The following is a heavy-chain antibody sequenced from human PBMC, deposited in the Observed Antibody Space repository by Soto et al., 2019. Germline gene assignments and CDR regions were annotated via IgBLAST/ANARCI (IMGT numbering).Heavy chain of an antibody. D-gene: IGHD4-17*01. CDR3: ARSPAYGDYANLDT. CDR2: IYTTRSP. J-gene: IGHJ5*02. Sequence: SETLSLTCFVSNFSITDGFHWNWIRQPAGKGLEWIGRIYTTRSPNYNPSLKSRVTMSVDTSKNQFSLKLNLTSVTAADTAVYYCARSPAYGDYANLDTWGQGTLVTAPQ. CDR1: NFSITDGFH. V-gene: IGHV4-4*07.